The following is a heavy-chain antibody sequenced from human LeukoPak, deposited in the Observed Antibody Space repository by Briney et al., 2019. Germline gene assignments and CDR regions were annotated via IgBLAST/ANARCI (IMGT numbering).Heavy chain of an antibody. CDR3: AKSYATSGRRAFDI. CDR1: GFTFSGYA. J-gene: IGHJ3*02. D-gene: IGHD3-22*01. Sequence: GGSLRLSCAASGFTFSGYAMSWVRQAPGKGLEWVSAISVDGSNTYYADSVKGQFTISRDNSKNALYLQMNSLSAEDTAVYYCAKSYATSGRRAFDIWGQGTMVTVSS. CDR2: ISVDGSNT. V-gene: IGHV3-23*01.